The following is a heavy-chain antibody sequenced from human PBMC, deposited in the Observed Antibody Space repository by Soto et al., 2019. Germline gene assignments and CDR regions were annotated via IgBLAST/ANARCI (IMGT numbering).Heavy chain of an antibody. D-gene: IGHD2-15*01. CDR3: ARDGALGCAAGSCSGGFDY. CDR2: ITSSSSYI. CDR1: GFTFTSYS. Sequence: EVQLVESGGGLVKPGGSLRLSCISSGFTFTSYSMNWVRQAPGKGLEWVSSITSSSSYIYYADSVKGRFTISRDNAKKSLYLQMNSLTAEDTAIYYCARDGALGCAAGSCSGGFDYWGQGTLVTVSS. J-gene: IGHJ4*02. V-gene: IGHV3-21*01.